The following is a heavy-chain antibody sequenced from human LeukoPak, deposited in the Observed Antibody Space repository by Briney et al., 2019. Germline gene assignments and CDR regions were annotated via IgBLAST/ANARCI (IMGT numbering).Heavy chain of an antibody. CDR1: GFTFSDRY. CDR3: TIGLGD. D-gene: IGHD3-16*01. Sequence: GGSLRLSCAASGFTFSDRYIDWARQAPGKGLEWVGRIRHKGNSYTTVYAASVKGRFTISRDDPKTSLYLQMNSLKTEDTAVYYCTIGLGDWGQGTLVTVS. J-gene: IGHJ4*02. V-gene: IGHV3-72*01. CDR2: IRHKGNSYTT.